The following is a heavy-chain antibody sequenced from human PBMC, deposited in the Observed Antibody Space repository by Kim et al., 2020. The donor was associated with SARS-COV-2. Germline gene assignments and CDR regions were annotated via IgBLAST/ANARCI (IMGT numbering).Heavy chain of an antibody. D-gene: IGHD2-15*01. CDR1: GFTFSDYS. V-gene: IGHV3-21*01. J-gene: IGHJ4*01. CDR3: AKDDRRIDLGWGSGNYYFER. CDR2: SSSSDTYT. Sequence: GGSLRLSCVASGFTFSDYSMNWIRQAPGKGLEWVASSSSSDTYTRYADSLKGRFTIYRDNAKNLLYLQMKNLRTEDTAVYYCAKDDRRIDLGWGSGNYYFERWGQGSLVTVSS.